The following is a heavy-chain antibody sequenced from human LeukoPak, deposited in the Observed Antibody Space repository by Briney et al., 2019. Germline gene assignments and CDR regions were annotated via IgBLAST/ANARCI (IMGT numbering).Heavy chain of an antibody. CDR1: GGSFSGYY. J-gene: IGHJ4*02. V-gene: IGHV4-34*01. CDR3: ARFPHYCSGGSCYSGVYYFDY. CDR2: INHSGST. Sequence: SETLSLTCAVYGGSFSGYYWSWIRQPPGKGLEWIGEINHSGSTNYNPSLKSRVTISVDTSKNQFSLKLSSVTAADTAVYYCARFPHYCSGGSCYSGVYYFDYWGQGTLVTVSS. D-gene: IGHD2-15*01.